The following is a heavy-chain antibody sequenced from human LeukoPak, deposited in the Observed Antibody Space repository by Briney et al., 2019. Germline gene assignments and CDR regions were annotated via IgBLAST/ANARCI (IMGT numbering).Heavy chain of an antibody. CDR1: GRTFSSYA. V-gene: IGHV1-69*13. CDR3: ARVRATYYYDSSGYYYFDY. CDR2: IIPIFGTA. Sequence: SVKVSCKASGRTFSSYAISWLRQAPGQRLEWMGGIIPIFGTANYAQKFQGRVTITADESTSTAYMELSSLRSEDTAVYYCARVRATYYYDSSGYYYFDYWGQGTLVTVSS. D-gene: IGHD3-22*01. J-gene: IGHJ4*02.